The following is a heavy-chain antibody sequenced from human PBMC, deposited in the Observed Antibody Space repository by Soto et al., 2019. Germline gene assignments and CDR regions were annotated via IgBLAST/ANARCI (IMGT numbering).Heavy chain of an antibody. D-gene: IGHD6-19*01. Sequence: GPSVKVSCKASGYTFTSYGISWVRQAPGQGLEWMGWISAYNGNTNYAQKLQGRVTMTTDTSTSTAYMELRSLRSDDTAVYYCARDQELFGIVAGTLLNYYYYGMDVWGQGTTVTVSS. V-gene: IGHV1-18*01. CDR3: ARDQELFGIVAGTLLNYYYYGMDV. CDR2: ISAYNGNT. CDR1: GYTFTSYG. J-gene: IGHJ6*02.